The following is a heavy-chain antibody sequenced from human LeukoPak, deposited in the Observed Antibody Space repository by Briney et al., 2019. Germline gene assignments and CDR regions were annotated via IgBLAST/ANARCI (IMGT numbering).Heavy chain of an antibody. D-gene: IGHD3-9*01. CDR3: ARHRAGYHVDW. J-gene: IGHJ4*02. V-gene: IGHV4-39*01. CDR2: HYYSGST. Sequence: SETLSLTCTVSGGSINRSGYYWGWIRQPPGKGLEWVGSHYYSGSTYYNPSLKSRVTISVDTSKNQFSLKLNSVTAADTSVYCARHRAGYHVDWWGQGTLVTVSS. CDR1: GGSINRSGYY.